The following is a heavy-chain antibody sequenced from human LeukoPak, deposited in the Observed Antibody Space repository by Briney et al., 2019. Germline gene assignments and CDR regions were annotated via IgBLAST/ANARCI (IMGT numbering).Heavy chain of an antibody. CDR3: AKDPPSFHH. CDR1: GFTFSSYG. J-gene: IGHJ1*01. V-gene: IGHV3-33*06. CDR2: IWYDGSNK. Sequence: QSGGSLRLSCAASGFTFSSYGMHWVRQAPGKGLEWVAVIWYDGSNKYYADSVKGRFTISRDNSKNTLYLQMNSLRAEDTAIYYCAKDPPSFHHWGQGTLVTVSS.